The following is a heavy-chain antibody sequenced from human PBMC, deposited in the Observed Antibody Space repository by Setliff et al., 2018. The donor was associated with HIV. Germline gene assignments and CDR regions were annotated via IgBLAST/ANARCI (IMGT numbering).Heavy chain of an antibody. D-gene: IGHD2-21*02. CDR2: ITSGSSTI. J-gene: IGHJ4*02. V-gene: IGHV3-48*01. Sequence: GESLKISCAASGFTFNIYAMNWVRQVPGKGLEWVSHITSGSSTIYYADSVKGRFTISRDNAKNSLSLQMNSLRAEDTAVYYCASGGGGYSGSRWFDYWGQGTLVTVSS. CDR1: GFTFNIYA. CDR3: ASGGGGYSGSRWFDY.